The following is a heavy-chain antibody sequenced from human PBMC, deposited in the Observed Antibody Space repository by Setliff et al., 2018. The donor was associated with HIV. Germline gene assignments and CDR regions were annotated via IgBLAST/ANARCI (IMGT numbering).Heavy chain of an antibody. CDR3: ARGGGSSWAYYYYMDV. CDR2: IYYSGTT. Sequence: SETLSLTCTVSGGSISSHYWSWIRQPPGKGLDWIGYIYYSGTTTYNPSLKSRVIISVDTSKSQFSLKLGSVTAADTAVYYCARGGGSSWAYYYYMDVWGKGTTVTVS. CDR1: GGSISSHY. V-gene: IGHV4-59*11. D-gene: IGHD6-13*01. J-gene: IGHJ6*03.